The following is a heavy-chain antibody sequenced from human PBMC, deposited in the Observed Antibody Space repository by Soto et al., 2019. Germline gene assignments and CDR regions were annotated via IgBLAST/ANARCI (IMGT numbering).Heavy chain of an antibody. Sequence: SLRLSCTASGFSFSAYPMHWVRQAPGKGLEYVSAISTNGGSTYYANSVKGRFTISRDNSKNTLYLQMNSLRAEDTAVYYCARNYFDSGGGFDYWGQGTLVTVSS. V-gene: IGHV3-64*01. CDR3: ARNYFDSGGGFDY. CDR2: ISTNGGST. CDR1: GFSFSAYP. J-gene: IGHJ4*02. D-gene: IGHD3-22*01.